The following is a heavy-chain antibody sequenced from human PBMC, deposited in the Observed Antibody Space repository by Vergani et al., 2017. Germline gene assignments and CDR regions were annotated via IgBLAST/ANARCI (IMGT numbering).Heavy chain of an antibody. CDR1: GGTFSSYT. CDR3: ATPYSSSWAPESIYYYYGMDV. V-gene: IGHV1-69*02. D-gene: IGHD6-13*01. CDR2: IIPILGIA. J-gene: IGHJ6*02. Sequence: QVQLVQSGAEVKKPGSSVKVSCKASGGTFSSYTISWVRQAPGQGLEWMGRIIPILGIANYAQKFQGRVTITADKSTSTAYMELSSLRSEDTAVYYCATPYSSSWAPESIYYYYGMDVWGQGP.